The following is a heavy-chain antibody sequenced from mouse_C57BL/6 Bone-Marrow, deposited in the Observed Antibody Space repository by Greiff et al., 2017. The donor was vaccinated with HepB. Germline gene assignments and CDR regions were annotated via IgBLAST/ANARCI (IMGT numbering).Heavy chain of an antibody. J-gene: IGHJ1*03. CDR1: GYTFTDYY. V-gene: IGHV1-75*01. CDR3: ARNDYGSSYWYFDV. Sequence: VKLMESGPELVKPGASVKISCKASGYTFTDYYINWVKQRPGQGLEWIGWIFPGSGSTYYNEKFKGKATLTVDKSSSTAYMLLSSLTSEDSAVYFCARNDYGSSYWYFDVWGTGTTVTVSS. CDR2: IFPGSGST. D-gene: IGHD1-1*01.